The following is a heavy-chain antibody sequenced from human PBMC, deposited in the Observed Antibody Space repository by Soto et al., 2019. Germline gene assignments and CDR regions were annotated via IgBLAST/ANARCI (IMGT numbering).Heavy chain of an antibody. CDR1: GFTFDDYA. CDR3: AKDIDLRYSGTTPFDY. CDR2: ISWNSGSI. J-gene: IGHJ4*02. V-gene: IGHV3-9*01. Sequence: PGGSLRLSCAASGFTFDDYAMHWVRQAPGKGLEWVSGISWNSGSIGYADSVKGRFTISRDNAKNSLYLQMNSLRAEDTALYYCAKDIDLRYSGTTPFDYWGQGTLVTVSS. D-gene: IGHD1-1*01.